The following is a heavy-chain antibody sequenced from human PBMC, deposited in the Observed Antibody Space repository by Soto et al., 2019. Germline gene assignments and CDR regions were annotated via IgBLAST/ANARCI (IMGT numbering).Heavy chain of an antibody. J-gene: IGHJ5*02. D-gene: IGHD2-8*02. CDR3: ATVDSPVALVGWSAP. Sequence: QVHLEQSGAEVKKPGSSVKVSCKFSGGTFSSYVIIWVRQAPGQGLEWMGGIIPVSGTANYAQKFHGRVTIPEDAPTNTAYKDLSAVRLDDTPVYYGATVDSPVALVGWSAPGGKEPLFTVPS. CDR2: IIPVSGTA. CDR1: GGTFSSYV. V-gene: IGHV1-69*01.